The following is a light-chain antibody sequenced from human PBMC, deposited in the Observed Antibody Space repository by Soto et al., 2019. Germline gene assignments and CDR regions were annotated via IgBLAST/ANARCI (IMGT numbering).Light chain of an antibody. V-gene: IGKV3D-15*01. CDR1: QSVRSN. Sequence: EIVMTQSPATLSVSPGEWATLSCRASQSVRSNLAWYQQRPGQAPRLLIYDASSRATGIPARFSGSGSGTDFTLTISSLEPEDFAVYFCQQYTDWPITFGQGTRLEIK. CDR3: QQYTDWPIT. J-gene: IGKJ5*01. CDR2: DAS.